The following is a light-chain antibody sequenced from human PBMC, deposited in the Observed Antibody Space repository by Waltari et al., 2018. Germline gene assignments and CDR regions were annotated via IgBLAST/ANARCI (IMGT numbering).Light chain of an antibody. CDR1: TGAVTSTHP. J-gene: IGLJ3*02. V-gene: IGLV7-46*01. CDR2: DTD. CDR3: LLSFYDIRA. Sequence: QAEVTQEPSLTVSPGGTVTLTCGSTTGAVTSTHPPSWFLQKPGQVPRTLIYDTDNKHSWTPARFSGSLLGGKAALTLSGAQPEDEAVYYCLLSFYDIRAFGGGTKLTVL.